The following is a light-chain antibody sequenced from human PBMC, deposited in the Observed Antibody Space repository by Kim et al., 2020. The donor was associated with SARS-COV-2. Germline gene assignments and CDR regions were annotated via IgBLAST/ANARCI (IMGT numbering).Light chain of an antibody. CDR2: DAS. V-gene: IGKV1-12*01. CDR1: QRVGTY. J-gene: IGKJ4*01. CDR3: QQANTLPPT. Sequence: ASVGDRVTISCRASQRVGTYLIWYQQSPGKVPKLLIHDASHLQGGVPSRFSGSGSGTDFTLTINNLQPEDSAVYYCQQANTLPPTFGGGTKVDIK.